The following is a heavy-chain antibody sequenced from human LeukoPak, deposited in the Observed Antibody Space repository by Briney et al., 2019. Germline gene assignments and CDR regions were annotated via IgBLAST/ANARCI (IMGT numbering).Heavy chain of an antibody. J-gene: IGHJ6*02. CDR3: TRDHGLDV. CDR2: INSDGSAT. CDR1: GFTFSSYW. Sequence: PGGSLRLSCAASGFTFSSYWTSWVRQAPGKGLMWVSHINSDGSATSCADPVKGRCTISRDNAKNMLYLEMNSLRVEDTAVYFCTRDHGLDVWGQGTTVTVSS. V-gene: IGHV3-74*01.